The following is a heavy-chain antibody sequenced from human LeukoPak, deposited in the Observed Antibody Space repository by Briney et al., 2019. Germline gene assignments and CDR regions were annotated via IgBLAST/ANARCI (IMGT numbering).Heavy chain of an antibody. J-gene: IGHJ5*02. CDR2: IYTSGST. CDR3: ARGQGAARYNWFDP. V-gene: IGHV4-61*09. CDR1: GGSISSGSYY. Sequence: SETLSLTCTVSGGSISSGSYYWSWIRQPAGKGLEWIGHIYTSGSTNYNPSLKSRVTISVDTSKNQFSLKLSSVTAADTAVYYCARGQGAARYNWFDPWGQGTLVTVSS. D-gene: IGHD6-6*01.